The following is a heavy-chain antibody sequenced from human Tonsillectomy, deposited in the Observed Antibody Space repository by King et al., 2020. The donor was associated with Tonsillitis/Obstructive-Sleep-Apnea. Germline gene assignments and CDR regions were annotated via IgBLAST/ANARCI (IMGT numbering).Heavy chain of an antibody. Sequence: VQLQESGPGLVKPSETLSLTCTVSGGSISSYYWSWIRQPPGKGLEWIGYIYYSGSTNYNPSLKSRVTISVDTSKNQFSLKLSSVTAADTAVYYCARGDRRHCYNLRFDYWGQGTLVTVSS. D-gene: IGHD5-24*01. CDR2: IYYSGST. CDR1: GGSISSYY. J-gene: IGHJ4*02. CDR3: ARGDRRHCYNLRFDY. V-gene: IGHV4-59*01.